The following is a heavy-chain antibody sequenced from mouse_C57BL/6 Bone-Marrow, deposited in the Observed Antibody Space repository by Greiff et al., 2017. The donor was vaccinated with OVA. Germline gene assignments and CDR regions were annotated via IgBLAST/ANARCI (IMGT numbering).Heavy chain of an antibody. V-gene: IGHV1-55*01. D-gene: IGHD2-5*01. CDR1: GYTFTSYW. CDR3: ARSGYSNLSRFDY. CDR2: IYPGSGST. J-gene: IGHJ2*01. Sequence: QVQLQQPGAELVKPGASVKMSCKASGYTFTSYWITWVKQRPGQGLEWIGDIYPGSGSTNYNEKFKSKATLTVDTSSSTAYMQLSSLTSEDSAVYYCARSGYSNLSRFDYWGQGTTLTVSS.